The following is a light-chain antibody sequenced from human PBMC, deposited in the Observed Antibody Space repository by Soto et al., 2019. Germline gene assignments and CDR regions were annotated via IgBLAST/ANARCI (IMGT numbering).Light chain of an antibody. J-gene: IGKJ1*01. CDR3: QQYGSSPRT. CDR2: GAS. Sequence: EIVLTQSPGTLSLSPGERATLSCRASQSVGSSFLAWYQQRPGQGPRLLIYGASSRATGIPDRFSGSGSGTDFTLSISRLEPEDFAVYYCQQYGSSPRTFGQGTKWIS. V-gene: IGKV3-20*01. CDR1: QSVGSSF.